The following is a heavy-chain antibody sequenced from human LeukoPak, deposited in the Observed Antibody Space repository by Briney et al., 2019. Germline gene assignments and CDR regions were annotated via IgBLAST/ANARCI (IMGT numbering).Heavy chain of an antibody. J-gene: IGHJ4*02. CDR1: GFTFSSYS. D-gene: IGHD3-22*01. V-gene: IGHV3-21*01. Sequence: GGSLRLSCAASGFTFSSYSMNWVRQAPGKGLEWVSSIGSSSSYIYYADSVKGRFTISRDNAKNSLYLQMNSLRAEDTAVYYCARDLLFYYDSSGYYPFDYWGQGTLVTVSS. CDR3: ARDLLFYYDSSGYYPFDY. CDR2: IGSSSSYI.